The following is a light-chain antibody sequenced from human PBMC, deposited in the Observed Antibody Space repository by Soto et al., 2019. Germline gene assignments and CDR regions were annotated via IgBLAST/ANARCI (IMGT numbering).Light chain of an antibody. CDR1: QSISSY. CDR2: GAS. CDR3: QQTYATPWT. J-gene: IGKJ1*01. V-gene: IGKV1-39*01. Sequence: DIQMTQSPSSLSPSVGDRVTITCRASQSISSYLNGYQQKPGKAPKLLIYGASRLQRDAPLRFSGRGSETDFTLTISSLQTEDLAVYYCQQTYATPWTFGQGTKVEIK.